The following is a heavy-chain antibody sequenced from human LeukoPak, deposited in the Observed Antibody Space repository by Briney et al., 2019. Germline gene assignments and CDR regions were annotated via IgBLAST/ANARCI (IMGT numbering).Heavy chain of an antibody. CDR1: GYSFTSYW. Sequence: GESLKISCKGSGYSFTSYWIGWVRQMPGKGLEWMGIIYPGDSDTRYSPSFQGQVTISADKSISTAYLQWSSLKASDTAMYYCARGSNVVVTAANNWFDPWGQGTLVTVSS. V-gene: IGHV5-51*01. CDR3: ARGSNVVVTAANNWFDP. D-gene: IGHD2-21*02. CDR2: IYPGDSDT. J-gene: IGHJ5*02.